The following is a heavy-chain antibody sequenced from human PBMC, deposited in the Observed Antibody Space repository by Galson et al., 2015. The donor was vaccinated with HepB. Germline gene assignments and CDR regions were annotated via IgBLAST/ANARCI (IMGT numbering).Heavy chain of an antibody. CDR1: GFTFSSYA. CDR3: ASDIVVVVAATPGRFDY. D-gene: IGHD2-15*01. CDR2: ISYDGSNK. J-gene: IGHJ4*02. Sequence: SLRLSCAASGFTFSSYAMHWVRQAPGKGLEWVAVISYDGSNKYYADSVKGRFTISRDNSKNTLYLQMNSLRAEDTAVYYCASDIVVVVAATPGRFDYWGQGTLVTVSS. V-gene: IGHV3-30*04.